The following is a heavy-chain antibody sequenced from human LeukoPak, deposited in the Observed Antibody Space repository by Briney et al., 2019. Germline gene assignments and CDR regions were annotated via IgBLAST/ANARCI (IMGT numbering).Heavy chain of an antibody. CDR3: ARESIAVAAWGWFDP. CDR1: GGSFSGYY. Sequence: SETLSLTCAVYGGSFSGYYWSWIRQPPGKGLEWIGEINHSGSTNYNPSLKSRVTISVDTSKNQFSLKLSSVTAADTAVYYCARESIAVAAWGWFDPWGQGTLVTVSS. V-gene: IGHV4-34*01. CDR2: INHSGST. D-gene: IGHD6-19*01. J-gene: IGHJ5*02.